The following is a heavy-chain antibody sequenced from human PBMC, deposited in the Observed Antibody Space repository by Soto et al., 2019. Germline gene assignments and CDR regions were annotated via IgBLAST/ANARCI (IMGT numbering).Heavy chain of an antibody. CDR1: GFTFSTYS. CDR2: ITKSSRTI. CDR3: TRDHGYGYGMDV. Sequence: PGGSLRLSCAASGFTFSTYSMNWVRQAPGKGLEWISYITKSSRTIYYADSVKGRFTISRDNAKNSLYLQMNSLRAEDTAVYYCTRDHGYGYGMDVWGQGT. V-gene: IGHV3-48*01. J-gene: IGHJ6*02. D-gene: IGHD5-12*01.